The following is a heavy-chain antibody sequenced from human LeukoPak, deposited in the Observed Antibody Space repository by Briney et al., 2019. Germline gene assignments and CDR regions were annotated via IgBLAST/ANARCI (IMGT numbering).Heavy chain of an antibody. V-gene: IGHV3-11*01. CDR3: ARGPSQLTNTATVFDY. CDR1: GFIFSNYW. D-gene: IGHD4-17*01. J-gene: IGHJ4*02. Sequence: GGSLRLSCAASGFIFSNYWMSWVRQAPGKGLEWVSYISSSGSTIYYADSVKGRFTISRDNAKNSLYLQMNSLRAEDTAVYYCARGPSQLTNTATVFDYWGQGTLVTVSS. CDR2: ISSSGSTI.